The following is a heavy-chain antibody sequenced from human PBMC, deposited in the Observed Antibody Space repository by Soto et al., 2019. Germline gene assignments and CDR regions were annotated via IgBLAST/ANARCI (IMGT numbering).Heavy chain of an antibody. CDR3: TTGSTIFGVVVPSYYYGMDV. CDR2: IKSKTDGGTT. Sequence: GGSLRLSCAASGFTFSDAWMNWIRQAPGKGLEWVGRIKSKTDGGTTDYAAPVKGRFTISRDDSKNTLYLQMNSLKTEDTAVYYCTTGSTIFGVVVPSYYYGMDVWGQGTTVTVSS. CDR1: GFTFSDAW. J-gene: IGHJ6*02. V-gene: IGHV3-15*07. D-gene: IGHD3-3*01.